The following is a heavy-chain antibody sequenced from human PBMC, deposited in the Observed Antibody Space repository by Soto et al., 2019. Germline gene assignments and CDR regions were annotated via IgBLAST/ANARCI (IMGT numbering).Heavy chain of an antibody. D-gene: IGHD5-18*01. CDR1: GYTFTSYG. J-gene: IGHJ5*02. CDR3: ARVTNGDTAMVSWFDP. V-gene: IGHV1-18*01. Sequence: QVQLVQSGAEVKKPGASVKVSCKASGYTFTSYGISWVRQAPGHGLEWMGWISAYNGNTNYAQKLQGRVTMTTDTSTSTAYMELRSLRSDDTAVYYCARVTNGDTAMVSWFDPWGQGTLVTVSS. CDR2: ISAYNGNT.